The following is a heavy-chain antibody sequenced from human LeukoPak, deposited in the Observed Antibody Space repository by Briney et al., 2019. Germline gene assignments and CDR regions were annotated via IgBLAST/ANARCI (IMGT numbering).Heavy chain of an antibody. CDR1: GYTLTELS. CDR3: ATTPISTSWYGSGDY. Sequence: ASVKVSCKVSGYTLTELSMHWVRQAPGKGLEWMGGFDPEDGETIYAQKFQGRVTMTEDTSTDTAYMELSSLRSEDTAVYYCATTPISTSWYGSGDYWGQGTLVTVSS. D-gene: IGHD6-13*01. J-gene: IGHJ4*02. V-gene: IGHV1-24*01. CDR2: FDPEDGET.